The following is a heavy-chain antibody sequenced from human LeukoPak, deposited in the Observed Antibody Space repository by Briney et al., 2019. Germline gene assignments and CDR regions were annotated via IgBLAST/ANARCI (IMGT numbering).Heavy chain of an antibody. J-gene: IGHJ4*02. CDR2: ISPTSDYT. CDR1: GFTFIVSY. Sequence: GGSLRLSCAASGFTFIVSYMSCIRQAPGKGLEWVSYISPTSDYTSYADSVKGRFTIFRDNAKNSLFLQMNSLRVEDTAVYYCATCHYNCSREFWGQGTLVTVSS. V-gene: IGHV3-11*03. CDR3: ATCHYNCSREF. D-gene: IGHD1-20*01.